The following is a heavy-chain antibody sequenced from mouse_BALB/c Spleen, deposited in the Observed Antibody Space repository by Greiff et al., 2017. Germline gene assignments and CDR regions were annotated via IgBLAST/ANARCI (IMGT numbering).Heavy chain of an antibody. CDR3: ARVLLRYGYFDV. V-gene: IGHV5-6*02. D-gene: IGHD1-1*01. CDR2: ISSGGSYT. J-gene: IGHJ1*01. CDR1: GFTFSSYG. Sequence: VMLLESGGDLVKPGGSLKLSCAASGFTFSSYGMSWVRQTPDKRLEWVATISSGGSYTYYPDSVKGRFTISRDNAKNTLYLQMSSLKSEDTAMYYCARVLLRYGYFDVWGAGTTVTVSS.